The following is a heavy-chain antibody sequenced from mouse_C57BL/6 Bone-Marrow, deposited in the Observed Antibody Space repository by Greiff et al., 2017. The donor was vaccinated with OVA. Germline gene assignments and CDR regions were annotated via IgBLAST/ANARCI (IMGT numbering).Heavy chain of an antibody. CDR3: ARLGGYYVFAY. CDR2: IYPRSGNT. V-gene: IGHV1-81*01. CDR1: GYTFTSYG. J-gene: IGHJ3*01. Sequence: VQLQQSGAELARPGASVKLSCKASGYTFTSYGISWVKQRTGKGLEWIGEIYPRSGNTYYNEKFKGKATLTADKYSSTAYMELRSLTSEDSAVDFCARLGGYYVFAYWGQGTLVTVSA. D-gene: IGHD2-3*01.